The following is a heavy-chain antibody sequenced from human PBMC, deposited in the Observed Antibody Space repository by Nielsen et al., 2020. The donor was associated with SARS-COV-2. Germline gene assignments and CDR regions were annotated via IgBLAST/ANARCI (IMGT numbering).Heavy chain of an antibody. V-gene: IGHV3-21*04. Sequence: GGSLRLSCAASGFAFSTYTMNWVRQAPGKGLEWVSSISSGSSYTNYADSVKGRFTISRDNAKNSLYLQMNSLRAEDTAVYYCARGSGYSGYDRSYGMDVWGQGTTVTVSS. CDR2: ISSGSSYT. CDR1: GFAFSTYT. J-gene: IGHJ6*02. D-gene: IGHD5-12*01. CDR3: ARGSGYSGYDRSYGMDV.